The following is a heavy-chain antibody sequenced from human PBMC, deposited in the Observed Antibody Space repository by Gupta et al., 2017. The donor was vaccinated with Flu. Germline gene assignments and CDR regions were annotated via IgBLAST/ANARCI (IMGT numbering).Heavy chain of an antibody. CDR3: ARGRRAARLVSEYFQH. V-gene: IGHV4-34*01. J-gene: IGHJ1*01. CDR2: INHSGST. Sequence: QVQLQQWGAGLLKPSETLSLTCAVYGGSFSGYYWSWIRQPPGKGLEWIGEINHSGSTNYNPSLKSRVTISVDTSKNQFSLKLSSVTAADTAVYYCARGRRAARLVSEYFQHWGQGTLVTVSS. CDR1: GGSFSGYY. D-gene: IGHD6-6*01.